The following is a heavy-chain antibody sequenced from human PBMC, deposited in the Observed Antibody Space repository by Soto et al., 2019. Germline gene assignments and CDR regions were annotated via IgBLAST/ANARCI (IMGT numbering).Heavy chain of an antibody. D-gene: IGHD5-12*01. V-gene: IGHV3-33*01. CDR1: GFTFSSYG. Sequence: QVQLVESGGGVVQPGRSLRLSCAASGFTFSSYGFHWVRQAPGKGLEWLAVIWNDGSHQFYADSVKGRFTISRDNSKNTVYLQMNSLRADDTAVYYCARDFENGYAPWGQGTLVTVCS. CDR2: IWNDGSHQ. CDR3: ARDFENGYAP. J-gene: IGHJ5*02.